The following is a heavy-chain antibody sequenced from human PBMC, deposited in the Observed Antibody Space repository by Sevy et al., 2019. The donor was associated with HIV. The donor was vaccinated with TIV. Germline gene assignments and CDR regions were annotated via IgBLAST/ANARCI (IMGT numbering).Heavy chain of an antibody. D-gene: IGHD1-1*01. V-gene: IGHV3-21*01. CDR1: GFIFSSYR. Sequence: GSLRLSCAASGFIFSSYRMTWVRQAPGKGLEWVSCISSTSAYINYADSVKGRFTISRDNAKNLLYLQMDSLRAEDTAVYYCAMAVLEISTWRSDYWGQGTLVTVSS. CDR3: AMAVLEISTWRSDY. CDR2: ISSTSAYI. J-gene: IGHJ4*02.